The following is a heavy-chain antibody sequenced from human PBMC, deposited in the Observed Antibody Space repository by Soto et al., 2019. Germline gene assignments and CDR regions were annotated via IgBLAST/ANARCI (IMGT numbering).Heavy chain of an antibody. D-gene: IGHD1-26*01. V-gene: IGHV1-69*01. J-gene: IGHJ4*02. CDR2: IIPIFGTA. CDR3: ARDGGRHSGGIDY. CDR1: GGTFSSYS. Sequence: QVQLVQSGAEVKKPGSSVKVSCKASGGTFSSYSINWVRQAPGQGLEWMGEIIPIFGTANYAQKIQGRVTITADESTSTAYMELSSLRSAGTAVYYCARDGGRHSGGIDYWGQRTLVTVSS.